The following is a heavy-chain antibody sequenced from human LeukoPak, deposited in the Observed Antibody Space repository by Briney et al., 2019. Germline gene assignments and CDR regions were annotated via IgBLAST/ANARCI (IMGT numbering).Heavy chain of an antibody. J-gene: IGHJ5*02. CDR1: GGSISSYY. D-gene: IGHD3-10*01. Sequence: SETLSLTCTVSGGSISSYYWSWIRQPPGKGLEWIGYIYYSGRTNYNPSLKSRVTISVDTSKNQFSLKLSSVTAADTAVYYCARHVSSRYYYGSGSPDNWFDPWGQGTLVTVPS. CDR2: IYYSGRT. V-gene: IGHV4-59*08. CDR3: ARHVSSRYYYGSGSPDNWFDP.